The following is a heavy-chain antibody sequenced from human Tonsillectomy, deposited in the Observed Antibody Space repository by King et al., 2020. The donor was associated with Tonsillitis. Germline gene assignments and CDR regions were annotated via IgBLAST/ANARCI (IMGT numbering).Heavy chain of an antibody. CDR3: AKESVGCSGGSSCYSVDS. V-gene: IGHV3-30*18. CDR1: GFTFSSYG. J-gene: IGHJ4*02. D-gene: IGHD2-15*01. CDR2: ISYDEVNK. Sequence: VQLQESGGGVVKPGRSLRLSCAASGFTFSSYGMQWVRQAPGKGLEWVAFISYDEVNKNYADSVKGRFTISRDNSKNTLYLQMNSLRVEDTAVYYFAKESVGCSGGSSCYSVDSWGQGTLVTVSS.